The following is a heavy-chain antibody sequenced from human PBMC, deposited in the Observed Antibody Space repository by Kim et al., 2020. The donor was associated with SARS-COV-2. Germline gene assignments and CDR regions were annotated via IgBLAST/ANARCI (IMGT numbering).Heavy chain of an antibody. CDR3: VEPG. CDR2: ISSGGGST. Sequence: GGSLRLSCAASGFTFSSYAMRWVRQAPGKGLEWVSSISSGGGSTFYADSVKGRFTVSRDNSKNTLFLQMSSLRAEDTAIYYCVEPGGGRGTMVTVSS. D-gene: IGHD1-26*01. J-gene: IGHJ3*01. CDR1: GFTFSSYA. V-gene: IGHV3-23*01.